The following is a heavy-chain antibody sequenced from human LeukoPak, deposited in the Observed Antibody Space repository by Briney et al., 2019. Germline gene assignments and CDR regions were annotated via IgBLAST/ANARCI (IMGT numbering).Heavy chain of an antibody. Sequence: GGSLGLSCAASGFTFSDYYMSWIRQAPGKGLEWVSYISSSGSTIYYADSVKGRFTISRDNAKNSLYLQMNSLRAEDTAVYYCARDRPDIVVVVAAIGEHGMDVWGQGTTVTVSS. J-gene: IGHJ6*02. D-gene: IGHD2-15*01. CDR1: GFTFSDYY. CDR2: ISSSGSTI. V-gene: IGHV3-11*01. CDR3: ARDRPDIVVVVAAIGEHGMDV.